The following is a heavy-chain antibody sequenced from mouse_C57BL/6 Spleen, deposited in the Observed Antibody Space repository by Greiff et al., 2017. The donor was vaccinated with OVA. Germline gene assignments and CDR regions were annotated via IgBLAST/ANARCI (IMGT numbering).Heavy chain of an antibody. CDR1: GFTFSNYW. CDR3: TDSNSFDY. J-gene: IGHJ2*01. Sequence: VQLKESGGGLVQPGGSMKLSCVASGFTFSNYWMNWVRQSPEKGLEWVAQIRLKSDNYATHYAESVKGRFTISRDDSKSSVYLQMNNIRAEDTGIYYCTDSNSFDYWGQGTTLTVSS. CDR2: IRLKSDNYAT. V-gene: IGHV6-3*01.